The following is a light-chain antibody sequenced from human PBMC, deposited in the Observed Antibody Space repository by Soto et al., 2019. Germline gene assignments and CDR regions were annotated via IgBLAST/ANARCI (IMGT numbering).Light chain of an antibody. CDR3: QQYNSHRT. Sequence: DIQMNQSPTSLSASVGDRVTITCRASQTISSWLAWYQQKPGKAPKLLIYKASSLESGVPSRFSGSGSGTEFTLTISSLQPDDFATYYCQQYNSHRTFGQGTKVDIK. CDR2: KAS. V-gene: IGKV1-5*03. CDR1: QTISSW. J-gene: IGKJ1*01.